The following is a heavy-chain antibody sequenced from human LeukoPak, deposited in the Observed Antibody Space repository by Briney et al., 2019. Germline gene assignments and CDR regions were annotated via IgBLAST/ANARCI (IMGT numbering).Heavy chain of an antibody. Sequence: PPETMSLTCTVSTRSISSGGYYWSWIRQHPVKGLEWIGYIYYTGSTYYNSTRKRRVPISVDTSKNQFSLKLSSVTAADTALYYCGRDRGFGERTMNWFGPWGQGTLVTVSA. J-gene: IGHJ5*02. CDR2: IYYTGST. D-gene: IGHD3-10*01. CDR3: GRDRGFGERTMNWFGP. V-gene: IGHV4-31*03. CDR1: TRSISSGGYY.